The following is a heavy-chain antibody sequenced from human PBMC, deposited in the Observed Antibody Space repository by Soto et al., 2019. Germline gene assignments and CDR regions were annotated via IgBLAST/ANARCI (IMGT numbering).Heavy chain of an antibody. CDR1: GGSFSGPY. J-gene: IGHJ4*02. Sequence: PSETLSLTCTVSGGSFSGPYWGWIRQPPGKGLEWIGYIYYSGITNYDPSLRSRVTMSIDMSTNQFSLSLTSVATADTAIYYLGVMKGRTMSSSVYWGPGPFVNVST. CDR2: IYYSGIT. CDR3: GVMKGRTMSSSVY. V-gene: IGHV4-59*11. D-gene: IGHD2-8*01.